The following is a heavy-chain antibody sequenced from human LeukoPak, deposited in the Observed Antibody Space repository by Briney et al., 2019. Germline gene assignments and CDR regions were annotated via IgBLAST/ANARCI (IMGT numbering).Heavy chain of an antibody. V-gene: IGHV1-2*02. CDR3: ARYDLARDAFDI. CDR1: GYTFTGYY. CDR2: INPNSGGT. D-gene: IGHD1-1*01. J-gene: IGHJ3*02. Sequence: ASVKVSCKASGYTFTGYYMPWVRQAPGQGLEWMGWINPNSGGTNYAQKFQGRVTMTRDTSISTAYMELSRLRSDDTAVYYCARYDLARDAFDIWGQGTMVTVSS.